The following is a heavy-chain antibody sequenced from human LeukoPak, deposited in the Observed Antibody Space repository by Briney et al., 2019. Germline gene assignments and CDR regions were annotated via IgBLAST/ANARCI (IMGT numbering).Heavy chain of an antibody. J-gene: IGHJ4*02. CDR1: GGSISSYY. D-gene: IGHD2-2*01. CDR2: VHNSDGV. Sequence: SETLSLTCTVSGGSISSYYWTWLRQPAGKGLEWIGRVHNSDGVGYNPSLRGRVTLSLDMSKNQLSLQLNSVTPEDTAVYYCARAFVPAALPFDYWGQGTLVTVSS. V-gene: IGHV4-4*07. CDR3: ARAFVPAALPFDY.